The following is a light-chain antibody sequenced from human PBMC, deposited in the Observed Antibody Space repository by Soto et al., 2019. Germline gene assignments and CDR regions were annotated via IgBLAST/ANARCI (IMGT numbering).Light chain of an antibody. J-gene: IGLJ2*01. CDR3: SSYSSSTTHVV. Sequence: QSVLTQPASVSGSPGQSVTISCTGTSTDVGDFNYVSWYQHLPGRAPKLIIYDVTNRPSGISYRFSASKSGRTASLTISGLQAEDEGDYYCSSYSSSTTHVVFGGGTKLTVL. CDR2: DVT. V-gene: IGLV2-14*03. CDR1: STDVGDFNY.